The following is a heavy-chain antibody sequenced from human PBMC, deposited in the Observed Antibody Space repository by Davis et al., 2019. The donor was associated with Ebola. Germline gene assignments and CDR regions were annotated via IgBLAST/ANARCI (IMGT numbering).Heavy chain of an antibody. CDR2: ISYDGTTK. CDR1: GFTFTKFP. CDR3: VREGRMLRYFDWTLFDS. D-gene: IGHD3-9*01. Sequence: PGGSLRLSCAASGFTFTKFPMHWVRQAPGKGLEWVAVISYDGTTKYYAASVKGRFTISRDNSEDMLYLQMNNLRPEDTALFYCVREGRMLRYFDWTLFDSWGQGTLVAVSS. J-gene: IGHJ4*02. V-gene: IGHV3-30*03.